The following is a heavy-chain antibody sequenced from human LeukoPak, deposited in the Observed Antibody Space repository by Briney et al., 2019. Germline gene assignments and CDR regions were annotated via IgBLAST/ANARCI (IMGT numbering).Heavy chain of an antibody. D-gene: IGHD6-13*01. J-gene: IGHJ4*02. CDR1: GFTFSDYY. V-gene: IGHV3-11*05. CDR3: ARADSSSWFDY. CDR2: ISSSGSYR. Sequence: GGSLRLSCDASGFTFSDYYMTWIRQAPGRGLEWVSHISSSGSYRNYADSVKGRFTISRDNAKNSLYLQMNSLRADDTAVYYCARADSSSWFDYWGQGAPVTVSS.